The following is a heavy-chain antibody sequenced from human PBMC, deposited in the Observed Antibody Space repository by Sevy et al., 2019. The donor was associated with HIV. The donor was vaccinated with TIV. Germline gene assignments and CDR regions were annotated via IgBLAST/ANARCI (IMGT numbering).Heavy chain of an antibody. V-gene: IGHV4-30-4*01. CDR1: GGSISSGDYY. J-gene: IGHJ4*02. CDR3: ARVPTPYDNSGGDY. D-gene: IGHD3-22*01. Sequence: SETLSLTCTVSGGSISSGDYYWSWIRQPPGKCLEWIGYIYYSGSTYYNPSLKSRITISVDTSRNQFSLKLNSVTAADTAVYYCARVPTPYDNSGGDYWGQRTLVTVSS. CDR2: IYYSGST.